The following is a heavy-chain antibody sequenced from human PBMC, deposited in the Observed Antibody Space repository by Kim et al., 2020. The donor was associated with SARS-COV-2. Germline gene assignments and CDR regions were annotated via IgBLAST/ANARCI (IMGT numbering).Heavy chain of an antibody. CDR3: ARDDQWLTPSYYFDY. V-gene: IGHV1-2*02. D-gene: IGHD6-19*01. CDR2: INPNSGGT. J-gene: IGHJ4*02. Sequence: ASVKVSCKASGYTFTGYYMHWVRQAPGQGLEWMGWINPNSGGTNYAQKFQGRVTMTRDTSISTAYMELSRLRSDDTAVYYCARDDQWLTPSYYFDYWGQGTLVTVSS. CDR1: GYTFTGYY.